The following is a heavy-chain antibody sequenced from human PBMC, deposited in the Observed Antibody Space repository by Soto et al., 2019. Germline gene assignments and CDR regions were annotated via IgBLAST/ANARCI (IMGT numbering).Heavy chain of an antibody. CDR3: ATDVRFLELPGGNYYYYGMYV. J-gene: IGHJ6*02. V-gene: IGHV1-69*06. D-gene: IGHD3-3*01. CDR1: GGTFSSYA. CDR2: IIPIFGTS. Sequence: QVQLVQSGAEVKKPGSSVKVSCKASGGTFSSYAISWVRQAPGQGLEWLGGIIPIFGTSNYAQKFHGRVTLTAEKSRRTAHMERRSLRSEDTGVYYCATDVRFLELPGGNYYYYGMYVWGQGTTVTVSS.